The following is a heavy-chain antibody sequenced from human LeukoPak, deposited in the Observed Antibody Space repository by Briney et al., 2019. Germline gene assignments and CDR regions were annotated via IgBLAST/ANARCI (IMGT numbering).Heavy chain of an antibody. CDR1: GGTFSSYA. J-gene: IGHJ4*02. CDR2: INPNSGGT. D-gene: IGHD5-18*01. V-gene: IGHV1-2*06. Sequence: ASVKVSCKASGGTFSSYAISWVRQAPGQGLECMGRINPNSGGTNYAQKFQGRVTMTRDTSISTAYMELSRLRSDDTAVYYCATSSEGGYSYGSDIDYWGQGTLVTVSS. CDR3: ATSSEGGYSYGSDIDY.